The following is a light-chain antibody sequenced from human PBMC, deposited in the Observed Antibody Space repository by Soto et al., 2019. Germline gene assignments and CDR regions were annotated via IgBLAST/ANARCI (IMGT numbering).Light chain of an antibody. CDR1: QSVSSN. V-gene: IGKV3-15*01. Sequence: EIVMPQSPATLSVSPGERATLSCRASQSVSSNLAWYQQKPGQAPRLLIYGASTRATGIPARFSGSGSGTEFTLTINSLQSEDFAVYYCQQYNNWPPGTFGRGTKVDIK. CDR2: GAS. J-gene: IGKJ1*01. CDR3: QQYNNWPPGT.